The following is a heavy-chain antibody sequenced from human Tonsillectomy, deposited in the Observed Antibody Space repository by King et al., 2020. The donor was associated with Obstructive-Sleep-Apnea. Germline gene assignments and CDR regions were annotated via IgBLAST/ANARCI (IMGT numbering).Heavy chain of an antibody. CDR3: ARDPNNRNGDYFDY. V-gene: IGHV1-3*01. J-gene: IGHJ4*02. Sequence: QLVQSGAEVKKPGASVKVSCKASGYTFTNYPIHWVRQAPGQSLEWMGWINAGNGNTKYSQNFQGRVTITSDTSAGTAYMELSSLRSEDTAVYYCARDPNNRNGDYFDYWGQGTLVTVSS. CDR2: INAGNGNT. CDR1: GYTFTNYP. D-gene: IGHD1-14*01.